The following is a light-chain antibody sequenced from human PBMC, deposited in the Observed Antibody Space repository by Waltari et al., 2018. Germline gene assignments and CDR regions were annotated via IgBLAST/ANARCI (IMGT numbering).Light chain of an antibody. CDR1: QSVLYTSLNKNY. J-gene: IGKJ1*01. V-gene: IGKV4-1*01. Sequence: DIVMTQSPDSLSVSLGERATINCRSSQSVLYTSLNKNYLAWYQQKPGQPPKLLIYWASTRESGVPDRFSGSGSGTDFTLTIISLQAEDVAVYYCQQYYSTPWTFGQGTQVEVK. CDR3: QQYYSTPWT. CDR2: WAS.